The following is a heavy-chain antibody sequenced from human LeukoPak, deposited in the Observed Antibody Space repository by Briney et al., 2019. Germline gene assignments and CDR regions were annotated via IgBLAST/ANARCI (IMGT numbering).Heavy chain of an antibody. Sequence: SETLSLTCTVSGGSISSGGYYWSWIRQHPGKGLEWIGYIYYSGSTYYNPSLKSRVTISVDTSKNQFSLKPSSVTAADTAVYYCARVGHGDSFDYWGQGTLVTVSS. J-gene: IGHJ4*02. V-gene: IGHV4-31*03. CDR2: IYYSGST. CDR1: GGSISSGGYY. D-gene: IGHD2-21*02. CDR3: ARVGHGDSFDY.